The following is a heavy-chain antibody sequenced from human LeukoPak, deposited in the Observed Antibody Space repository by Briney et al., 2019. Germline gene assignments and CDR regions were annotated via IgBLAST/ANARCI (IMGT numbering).Heavy chain of an antibody. Sequence: SAKVSSTPSGYTSTGDNTHSVPDGPRQRLEWMGWINPTSGATNYAQHFQGRVTMTRDTSITTAYMELSRLRPRATPVNYCASESGSYTLTWGQGTLVTVSS. CDR1: GYTSTGDN. V-gene: IGHV1-2*02. J-gene: IGHJ5*02. CDR3: ASESGSYTLT. D-gene: IGHD1-26*01. CDR2: INPTSGAT.